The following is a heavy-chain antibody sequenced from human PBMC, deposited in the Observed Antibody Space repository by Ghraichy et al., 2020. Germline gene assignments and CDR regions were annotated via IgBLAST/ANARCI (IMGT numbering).Heavy chain of an antibody. Sequence: GGSLRLSCAASGFTFSSYAMSWVRQAPGKGLEWVSRIGGNGGSTEYADSVKGRFTISRDNSKKSLYLQMNSLRVEDTAVYFCAKGMYSSSWDEALYDYWGQGTLVAVSS. J-gene: IGHJ4*02. V-gene: IGHV3-23*01. CDR3: AKGMYSSSWDEALYDY. D-gene: IGHD6-13*01. CDR1: GFTFSSYA. CDR2: IGGNGGST.